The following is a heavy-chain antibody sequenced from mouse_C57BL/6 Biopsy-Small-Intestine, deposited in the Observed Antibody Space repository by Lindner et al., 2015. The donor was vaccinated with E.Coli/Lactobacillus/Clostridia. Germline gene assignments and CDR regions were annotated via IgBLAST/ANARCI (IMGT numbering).Heavy chain of an antibody. J-gene: IGHJ2*01. V-gene: IGHV5-17*01. CDR1: GFTFSDYG. Sequence: VQLQESGGGLVKPGGSLKLSCAASGFTFSDYGMHWVRQAPEKGLEWVAYISSGSSTIYYADTVKGRFTISRDNAKNTLFLQMTSLRSEDTAMYYCARTFYYYGSSGDYWGQGTTLTVSS. CDR2: ISSGSSTI. CDR3: ARTFYYYGSSGDY. D-gene: IGHD1-1*01.